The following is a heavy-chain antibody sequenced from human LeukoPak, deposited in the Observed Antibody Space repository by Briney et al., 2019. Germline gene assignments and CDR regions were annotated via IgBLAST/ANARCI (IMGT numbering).Heavy chain of an antibody. CDR3: LRDAQRPRLTPDY. CDR2: ISTYNGDT. D-gene: IGHD6-25*01. V-gene: IGHV1-18*01. Sequence: ASVKVSCKASGYTFNTSGISWVRQAPGQGLEWMGWISTYNGDTSYVQNLQGRVTMTTGTSTSTAYMELMSLRSDDTAVYYCLRDAQRPRLTPDYWGQGTLVTVSS. CDR1: GYTFNTSG. J-gene: IGHJ4*02.